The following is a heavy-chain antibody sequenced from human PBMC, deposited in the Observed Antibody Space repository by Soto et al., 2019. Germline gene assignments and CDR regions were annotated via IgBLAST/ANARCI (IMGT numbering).Heavy chain of an antibody. CDR1: GFTFSDYY. CDR3: ARGEGDRDAFDI. J-gene: IGHJ3*02. Sequence: GESLKISCAASGFTFSDYYMSWIRQAPGKGLEWVSYISSSSSYTNYADSVKGRFTISRDNAKNSLYLQMNSLRAEDTAVYYCARGEGDRDAFDIWGQGTMVTVSS. D-gene: IGHD3-10*01. CDR2: ISSSSSYT. V-gene: IGHV3-11*06.